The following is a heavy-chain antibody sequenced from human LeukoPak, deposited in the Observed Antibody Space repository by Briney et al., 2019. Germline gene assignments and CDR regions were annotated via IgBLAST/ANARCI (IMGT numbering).Heavy chain of an antibody. Sequence: SVTVSCKASGGTLSSYALSWVRQAPGQGLEWMGRIIPIFGIANYAQKFQGRVTITADKSTSTAYMELSSLRSEDTAVYYCARERGGDGYNFWLDYWGQGTLVTVSS. D-gene: IGHD5-24*01. CDR3: ARERGGDGYNFWLDY. J-gene: IGHJ4*02. V-gene: IGHV1-69*04. CDR1: GGTLSSYA. CDR2: IIPIFGIA.